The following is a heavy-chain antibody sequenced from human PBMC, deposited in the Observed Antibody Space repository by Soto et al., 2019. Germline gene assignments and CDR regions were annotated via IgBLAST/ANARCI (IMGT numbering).Heavy chain of an antibody. CDR2: INWNSGSV. D-gene: IGHD2-8*01. Sequence: EVHLVAAGGGLVQPGRSLRLSCAASGFTFDHYAMHWVRQAPGKGLGWGSGINWNSGSVRYADSVKGRFTTCRDNAKNTVHVHLNSLRLEDSAVYYCTIGVSLRGCVYLVVDDCGEGTLVTVS. CDR3: TIGVSLRGCVYLVVDD. J-gene: IGHJ4*02. CDR1: GFTFDHYA. V-gene: IGHV3-9*01.